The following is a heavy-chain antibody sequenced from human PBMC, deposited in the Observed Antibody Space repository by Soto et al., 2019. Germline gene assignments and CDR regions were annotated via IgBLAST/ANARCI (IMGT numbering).Heavy chain of an antibody. D-gene: IGHD1-26*01. CDR3: ARNEQWVGINVY. V-gene: IGHV4-39*01. Sequence: PSETLSLTCRVSGGSISSSNYYWAWIRQPPGKGLEWIGGIYHSGNTYYNPSLTGRVTLSVDTSKNQFSLNLSSVTAADTALYYCARNEQWVGINVYWGRGTLVNVSS. CDR2: IYHSGNT. J-gene: IGHJ4*02. CDR1: GGSISSSNYY.